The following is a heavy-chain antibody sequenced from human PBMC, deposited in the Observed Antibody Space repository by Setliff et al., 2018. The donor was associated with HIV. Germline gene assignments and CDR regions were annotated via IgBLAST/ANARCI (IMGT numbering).Heavy chain of an antibody. Sequence: PGGSLRLSCAASGFTVSGDYMAWVRQAPGKGLEWVSTIYSGGSTDHADSVKGRFTLSRDSSKNTLSLQMNSLRPEDTAVYYCARVRLYNAALDYWGQGTLVTVSS. CDR3: ARVRLYNAALDY. CDR1: GFTVSGDY. J-gene: IGHJ4*02. D-gene: IGHD3-10*01. V-gene: IGHV3-66*02. CDR2: IYSGGST.